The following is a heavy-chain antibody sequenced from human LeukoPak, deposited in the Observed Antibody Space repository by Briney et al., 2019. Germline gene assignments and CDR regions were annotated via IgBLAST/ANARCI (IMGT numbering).Heavy chain of an antibody. CDR1: GFTFSSYA. V-gene: IGHV3-23*01. CDR3: ANAATATSANWHSFGMDV. D-gene: IGHD1-1*01. J-gene: IGHJ6*02. CDR2: ISGSGDFA. Sequence: GGSLTLSCSASGFTFSSYAMSWVRQAPGKGLEWISSISGSGDFAFYADSVKGRFTISRDNSKNTLYLIMNGLRAKDTAVFFCANAATATSANWHSFGMDVWGQGTTLTVSS.